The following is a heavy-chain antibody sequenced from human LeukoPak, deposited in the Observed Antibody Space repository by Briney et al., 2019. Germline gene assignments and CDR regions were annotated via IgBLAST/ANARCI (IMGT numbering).Heavy chain of an antibody. CDR3: ARHDGRSGGTMGAFDF. CDR1: GDSISISSYC. D-gene: IGHD4-23*01. J-gene: IGHJ5*01. Sequence: SGTLSLTCTVSGDSISISSYCWGWIRQPPGKGLAWIGSIYYGGTIFYNPPLNSRVTISVDTSKNQFSLQLNSVTAADTAFYYCARHDGRSGGTMGAFDFWGQGSLVTVSS. V-gene: IGHV4-39*01. CDR2: IYYGGTI.